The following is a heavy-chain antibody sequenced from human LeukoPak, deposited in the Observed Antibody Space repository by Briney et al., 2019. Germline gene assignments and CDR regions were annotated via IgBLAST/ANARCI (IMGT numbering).Heavy chain of an antibody. CDR3: ARALLQGITMVRGVPSPFDY. Sequence: SVKVSCKASGGTFSSYAISWVRQAPGQGLEWMGRIIPILGIASYAQKFQGRVTITADKSTSTAYMELSSLRSEDTAVYYCARALLQGITMVRGVPSPFDYWGQGTLVTVSS. CDR1: GGTFSSYA. D-gene: IGHD3-10*01. J-gene: IGHJ4*02. CDR2: IIPILGIA. V-gene: IGHV1-69*04.